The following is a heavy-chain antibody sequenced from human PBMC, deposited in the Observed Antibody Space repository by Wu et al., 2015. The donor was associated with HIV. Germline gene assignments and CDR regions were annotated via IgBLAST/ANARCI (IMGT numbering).Heavy chain of an antibody. V-gene: IGHV1-2*02. J-gene: IGHJ3*02. CDR1: GYTFGAFY. D-gene: IGHD1-26*01. CDR3: ARVLHQYYDYDAFDI. Sequence: QVQLVQSGAEVKKPGASVKVSCEASGYTFGAFYIHWVRQAPGQGLEWMGLIDPNTAATAYAQTFQYRVTLSRDKSTTTVYMEMKSLTSEDTGVYFCARVLHQYYDYDAFDIWGQGTRVIVS. CDR2: IDPNTAAT.